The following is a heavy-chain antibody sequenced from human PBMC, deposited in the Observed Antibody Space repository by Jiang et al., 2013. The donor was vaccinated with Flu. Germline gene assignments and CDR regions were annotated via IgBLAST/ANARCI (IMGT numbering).Heavy chain of an antibody. CDR3: ARDFSIAARAAFDY. D-gene: IGHD6-6*01. V-gene: IGHV4-39*07. CDR2: IYYSGST. J-gene: IGHJ4*02. CDR1: GGSISSSSYY. Sequence: GPGLVKPSETLSLTCTVSGGSISSSSYYWGWIRQPPGKGLEWIGSIYYSGSTYYNPSLKSRVTISVDTSKNQFSLKLSSVTAADTAVYYCARDFSIAARAAFDYWGQGPWSPSPQ.